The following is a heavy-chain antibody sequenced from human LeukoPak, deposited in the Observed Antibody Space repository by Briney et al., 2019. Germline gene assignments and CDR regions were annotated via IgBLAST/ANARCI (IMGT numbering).Heavy chain of an antibody. CDR3: ARDVDCSSTTCYPPAYNWFDP. V-gene: IGHV3-23*01. D-gene: IGHD2-2*01. Sequence: GGSLRLSCVASGFTFSNYAMNWVRQAPGKGLEWVSTITGSGTYYRDSVKGRFTISRDNSNNTLYLQMNSLRAEDTAVYYCARDVDCSSTTCYPPAYNWFDPWGQGTLVTVSS. J-gene: IGHJ5*02. CDR1: GFTFSNYA. CDR2: ITGSGT.